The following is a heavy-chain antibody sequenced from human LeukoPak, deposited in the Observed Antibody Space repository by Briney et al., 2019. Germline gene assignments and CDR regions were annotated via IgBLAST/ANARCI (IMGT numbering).Heavy chain of an antibody. CDR3: ANPSGELLRLFSY. CDR2: ISGSGGST. J-gene: IGHJ4*02. D-gene: IGHD1-26*01. V-gene: IGHV3-23*01. Sequence: GGSLRLSCAASGFTFSSYAMSWVRQAPGKGLEWVSAISGSGGSTYYADSVKGRFTISRDNSKNTLYLQMNSLRAEDTAVYYCANPSGELLRLFSYWGQGTLVTVSS. CDR1: GFTFSSYA.